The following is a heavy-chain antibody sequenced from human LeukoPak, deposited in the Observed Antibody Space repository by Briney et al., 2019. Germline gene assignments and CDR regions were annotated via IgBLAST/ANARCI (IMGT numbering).Heavy chain of an antibody. D-gene: IGHD2-2*01. V-gene: IGHV3-7*01. CDR1: GFTFSSYW. Sequence: PGGSLRLSCAASGFTFSSYWMSWVRQAPGEGLEWVANIKQDGSEKHYVDSVKGRFTISGDNAKNSLSLQMNSLRVEDTAVYYCASRGSRTSWAFENWGQGTLVTVSS. J-gene: IGHJ4*02. CDR2: IKQDGSEK. CDR3: ASRGSRTSWAFEN.